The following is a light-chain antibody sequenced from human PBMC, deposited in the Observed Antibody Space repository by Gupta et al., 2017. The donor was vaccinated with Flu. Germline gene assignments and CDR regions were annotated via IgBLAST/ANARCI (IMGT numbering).Light chain of an antibody. Sequence: DIVMTQSPDSLAVSLRERATLKCKSSQSVLYDSNNKNYLDWYQHKPGQSPKLLIYWASTRESGVPDRCSGSGSGTDFTLTISSLQAEDVAVYYCQQDYMNAFTFGPGTKVEIK. J-gene: IGKJ3*01. V-gene: IGKV4-1*01. CDR2: WAS. CDR3: QQDYMNAFT. CDR1: QSVLYDSNNKNY.